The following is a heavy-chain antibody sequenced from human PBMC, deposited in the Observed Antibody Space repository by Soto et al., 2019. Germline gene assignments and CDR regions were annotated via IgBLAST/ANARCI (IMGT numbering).Heavy chain of an antibody. CDR2: ISYDGSNK. D-gene: IGHD1-26*01. Sequence: GGSLRLSCAASGFTFRSYGMHWVRQAPAKGLEWVAVISYDGSNKYYADSVKGRFTISRDNSKNTLYLQMNSLRAEDTAVYYCAKGGVGSTSNAFDIWGQGTMVTVSS. CDR3: AKGGVGSTSNAFDI. J-gene: IGHJ3*02. V-gene: IGHV3-30*18. CDR1: GFTFRSYG.